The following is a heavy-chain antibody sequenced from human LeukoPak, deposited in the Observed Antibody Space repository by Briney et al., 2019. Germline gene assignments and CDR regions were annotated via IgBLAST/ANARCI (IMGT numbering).Heavy chain of an antibody. CDR1: GDSVSSNSPA. J-gene: IGHJ3*02. D-gene: IGHD1-26*01. CDR3: ARSRRGSYSVAFDI. CDR2: TYYRSKWYN. V-gene: IGHV6-1*01. Sequence: SQTLSLTCAISGDSVSSNSPAWNWIRQSPSRGLEWLGRTYYRSKWYNDYAVSVKSRITINPDTSKNQFSLQLDSVTPEDTAVYYCARSRRGSYSVAFDIWGQGTMVTVSS.